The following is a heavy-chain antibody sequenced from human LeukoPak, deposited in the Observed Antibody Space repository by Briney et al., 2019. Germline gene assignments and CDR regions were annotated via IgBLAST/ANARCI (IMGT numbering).Heavy chain of an antibody. V-gene: IGHV1-2*02. CDR1: GYTFSDYY. CDR3: ARPLGSLKEYWWFDP. CDR2: INPKSGVT. D-gene: IGHD2/OR15-2a*01. Sequence: GASVKVSCTASGYTFSDYYIHWLRQAPGQGLEWMGWINPKSGVTNFAQYFQGRVTMTRDTSSTTVYMELTRLRSDDTAVYYCARPLGSLKEYWWFDPWSQGTLVTVSS. J-gene: IGHJ5*02.